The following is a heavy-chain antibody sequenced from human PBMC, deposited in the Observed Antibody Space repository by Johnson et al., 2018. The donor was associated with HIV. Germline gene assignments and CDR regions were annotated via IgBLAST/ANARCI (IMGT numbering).Heavy chain of an antibody. Sequence: VQLVESGGDLVQPGGSLRLSCAASQFKVSDYGMNWVRQAPGKGLEWVAYISTGATKYYADSVKGRFTISRDNAKNSLFLQMNSLRAEDTALYYCARYSESYPLSAFDVWGQGTVVTVSS. D-gene: IGHD1-26*01. J-gene: IGHJ3*01. CDR1: QFKVSDYG. CDR2: ISTGATK. CDR3: ARYSESYPLSAFDV. V-gene: IGHV3-69-1*01.